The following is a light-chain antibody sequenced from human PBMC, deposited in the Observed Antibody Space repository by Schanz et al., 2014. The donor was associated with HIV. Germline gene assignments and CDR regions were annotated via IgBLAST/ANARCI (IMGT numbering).Light chain of an antibody. V-gene: IGKV3-20*01. CDR2: GAS. Sequence: EIVLTQSPGTLSLSPGERATLSCRASQSVSSNYLAWYHQKPGQAPRILIYGASSRATGIPDRFSGSGSGTEFSLTISRLEAEDFGVYYCQQYGSSPPWTFGQGTKVEIK. CDR1: QSVSSNY. J-gene: IGKJ1*01. CDR3: QQYGSSPPWT.